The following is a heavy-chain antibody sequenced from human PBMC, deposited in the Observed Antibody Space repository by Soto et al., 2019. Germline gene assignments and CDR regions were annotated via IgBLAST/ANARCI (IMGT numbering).Heavy chain of an antibody. CDR1: GYTFTNYG. CDR2: SSAYSGVA. J-gene: IGHJ4*02. CDR3: ARGPRSGYCTGGSCHYFDY. Sequence: QVHLVQSGGEVKKPGASVKVSCEASGYTFTNYGITWVRQAPGQGLEWLGWSSAYSGVAKYAQKFQDRVTMTTDTSTSTAYMDLRSLSSDDTAVYYCARGPRSGYCTGGSCHYFDYWGRGTLVTVSS. V-gene: IGHV1-18*01. D-gene: IGHD2-15*01.